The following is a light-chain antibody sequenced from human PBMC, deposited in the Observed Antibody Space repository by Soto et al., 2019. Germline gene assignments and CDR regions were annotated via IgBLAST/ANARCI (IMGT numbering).Light chain of an antibody. CDR1: SSDVGGDNH. CDR3: SSYTSSSTLAYV. CDR2: EVS. Sequence: QSVLTQPASVSGSPGQSITISCRGISSDVGGDNHVSWYQQYPGKAPKLMIYEVSDRPSGVSNRFSGSKSGNTASLTISGLQAEDEADYYCSSYTSSSTLAYVFGTGTKVTVL. V-gene: IGLV2-14*01. J-gene: IGLJ1*01.